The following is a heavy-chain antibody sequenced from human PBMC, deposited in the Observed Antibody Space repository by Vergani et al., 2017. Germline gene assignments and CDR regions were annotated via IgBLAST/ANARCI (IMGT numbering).Heavy chain of an antibody. D-gene: IGHD6-13*01. J-gene: IGHJ6*02. V-gene: IGHV3-21*01. Sequence: EVQLVESGGGLIQPGGSLRLSCAASGFTVSSNYMSWVRQAPGKGLEWVSSISSSSSYIYYADSVKGRFTISRDNAKNSLYLQMNSLRAEDTAVYYCARDRYSSSWYYYYGMDVWGQGP. CDR1: GFTVSSNY. CDR3: ARDRYSSSWYYYYGMDV. CDR2: ISSSSSYI.